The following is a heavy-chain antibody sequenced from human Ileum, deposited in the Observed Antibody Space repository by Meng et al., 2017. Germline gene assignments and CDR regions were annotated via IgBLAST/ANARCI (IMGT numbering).Heavy chain of an antibody. CDR2: IKPNTGGT. D-gene: IGHD1-1*01. CDR3: VRDKFNWNDDYYFDY. J-gene: IGHJ4*02. Sequence: VQLVQSGVEVKKPGASVEVSCMTSGYTFTDYNMHWVRQAPGQGLEWMGRIKPNTGGTTYAQKFQGRVTVTRDTSINTVYVQLSSLTSDDTAMYYCVRDKFNWNDDYYFDYWGQGTLVTASS. V-gene: IGHV1-2*06. CDR1: GYTFTDYN.